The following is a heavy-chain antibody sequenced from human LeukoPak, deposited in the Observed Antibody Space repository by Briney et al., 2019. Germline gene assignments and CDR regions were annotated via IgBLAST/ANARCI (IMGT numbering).Heavy chain of an antibody. D-gene: IGHD1-1*01. CDR2: IFQSGST. Sequence: SQTLSLTCGVSGGSISSGDYSWSWIRQPPGEGLEWIGYIFQSGSTYYNPSLKSRVTISVERSKNKFSLKLSSVTAADTAVYYCARVGSDWNDVRYNWFDPWGQGTLVTVSA. J-gene: IGHJ5*02. CDR1: GGSISSGDYS. V-gene: IGHV4-30-2*01. CDR3: ARVGSDWNDVRYNWFDP.